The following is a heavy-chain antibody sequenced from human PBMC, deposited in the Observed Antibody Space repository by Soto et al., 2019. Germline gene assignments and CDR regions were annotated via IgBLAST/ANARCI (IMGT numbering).Heavy chain of an antibody. V-gene: IGHV4-30-4*01. CDR1: GGSISSGDYY. CDR3: ARGLYDFWSGYYTNWFDP. J-gene: IGHJ5*02. D-gene: IGHD3-3*01. CDR2: IYYSGST. Sequence: SETLSLTCTVSGGSISSGDYYWSWIRQPPGKGLEWIGYIYYSGSTYYNPSLKSRVTISVDTSKNQFSLKLSSVTAADTAVYYCARGLYDFWSGYYTNWFDPWGQGTLVTVS.